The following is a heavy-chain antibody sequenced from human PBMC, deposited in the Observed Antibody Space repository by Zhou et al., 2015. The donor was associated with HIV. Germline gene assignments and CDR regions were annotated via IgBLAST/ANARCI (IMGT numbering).Heavy chain of an antibody. V-gene: IGHV1-18*01. CDR2: ISAYNGNT. Sequence: QVQLVQSGAEVKKPGASVKVSCKASGYTLNSYGISWVRLAPGQGLEWMGWISAYNGNTNYAQKLQGRVTMTTDTSTSTAYMELRSLRSDDTAVYYCARDQDIVVVVAATLDYWGQGTLGHRLL. J-gene: IGHJ4*02. CDR3: ARDQDIVVVVAATLDY. CDR1: GYTLNSYG. D-gene: IGHD2-15*01.